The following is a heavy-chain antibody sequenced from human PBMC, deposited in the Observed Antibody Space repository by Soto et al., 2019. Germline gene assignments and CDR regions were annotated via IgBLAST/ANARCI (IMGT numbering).Heavy chain of an antibody. CDR2: IIPIFGIA. V-gene: IGHV1-69*12. Sequence: QVQLVQSGAEVKKPGSSVKVSCKASGGTFSSYAISWVRQAPGQGLEWMGGIIPIFGIANYAQKFQGRVTLTADDSTGTTYRGLSSGGSGEAAVYYCARHVPAAGYHHGMGVWRQGTTVTGSS. D-gene: IGHD2-2*01. J-gene: IGHJ6*02. CDR3: ARHVPAAGYHHGMGV. CDR1: GGTFSSYA.